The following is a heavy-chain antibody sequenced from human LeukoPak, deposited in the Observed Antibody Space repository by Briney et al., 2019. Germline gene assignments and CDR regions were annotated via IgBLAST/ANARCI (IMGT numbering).Heavy chain of an antibody. D-gene: IGHD6-6*01. CDR2: IYYSGST. J-gene: IGHJ4*02. Sequence: SETLSLTCTVSGGSISSSSYYWGWIRQPPGKGLEWIGSIYYSGSTYYNPSLKSRVTISVDTSKNQFSLKLSSVTAADTAVYYCARQPPRYSSSPADYWGQGTLVTVSS. CDR1: GGSISSSSYY. CDR3: ARQPPRYSSSPADY. V-gene: IGHV4-39*01.